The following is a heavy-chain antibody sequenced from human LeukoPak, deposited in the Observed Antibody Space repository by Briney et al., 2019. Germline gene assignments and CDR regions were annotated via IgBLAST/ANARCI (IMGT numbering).Heavy chain of an antibody. CDR2: IKQDGSEK. CDR3: ATSYDMGWLIGY. V-gene: IGHV3-7*03. CDR1: GFTFGDTW. Sequence: PGGSLRLSCAASGFTFGDTWMNWVRQVPGQGLEWVANIKQDGSEKFYAASVKGRFTISRDNGKSSLYLQMNSLRAEDTALYYCATSYDMGWLIGYWGQGTLVTVSS. D-gene: IGHD3/OR15-3a*01. J-gene: IGHJ4*02.